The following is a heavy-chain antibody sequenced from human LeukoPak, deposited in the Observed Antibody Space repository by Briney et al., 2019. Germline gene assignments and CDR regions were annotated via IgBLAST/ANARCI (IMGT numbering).Heavy chain of an antibody. D-gene: IGHD2-21*02. CDR1: GFTFSGSA. V-gene: IGHV3-73*01. J-gene: IGHJ3*02. Sequence: GSLRLSCAASGFTFSGSAMHWVRQASGKGLEWVGRIRSKANSYATAYAASVKGRFTISRDDSKNTAYLQMNSLKTEDTAVYYCTRSVTAYIRCAFDIWGQGTMVTVSS. CDR2: IRSKANSYAT. CDR3: TRSVTAYIRCAFDI.